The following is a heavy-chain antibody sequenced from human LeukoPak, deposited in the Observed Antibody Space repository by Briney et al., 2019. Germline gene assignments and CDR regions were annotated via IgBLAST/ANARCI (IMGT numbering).Heavy chain of an antibody. CDR3: ARVDIVVVPTAPRQGWFDP. Sequence: SETLSLTCAVYGGSFSGYYWSWIRQPPGKGLEWIGEINHSGSTNYNPSLKSRVTISVDTSKNQFSLKLSSVTAADTAVYYCARVDIVVVPTAPRQGWFDPWGQGTLVTVSS. CDR1: GGSFSGYY. D-gene: IGHD2-2*03. V-gene: IGHV4-34*01. J-gene: IGHJ5*02. CDR2: INHSGST.